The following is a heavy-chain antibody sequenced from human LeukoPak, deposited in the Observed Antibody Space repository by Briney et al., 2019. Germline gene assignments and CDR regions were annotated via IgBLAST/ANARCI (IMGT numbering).Heavy chain of an antibody. CDR2: IKKDGSEK. V-gene: IGHV3-7*01. CDR3: ARISDSFYMDV. CDR1: GFTSSAFW. J-gene: IGHJ6*03. Sequence: PGGSLRLSCVASGFTSSAFWMSWVRRPPGKGLEWVANIKKDGSEKEYVDSVKGRFSIFRDNAKNSVYLKMNRLRAEDTAVYYCARISDSFYMDVWGKGTTVTVSS. D-gene: IGHD2-21*01.